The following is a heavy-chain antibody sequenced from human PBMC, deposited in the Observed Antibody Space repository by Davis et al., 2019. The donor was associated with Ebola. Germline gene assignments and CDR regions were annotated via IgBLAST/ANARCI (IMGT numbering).Heavy chain of an antibody. CDR2: INPSGGST. D-gene: IGHD7-27*01. V-gene: IGHV1-46*03. Sequence: AASVKVSCKASGYTFTSYYMHWVRQAPGQGLEWMGIINPSGGSTSYAQKFQGRVTMTRDTSTSTAYMELNSLKTEDTAVYYCTSRTGAFDYWGQGTLVTVSS. CDR3: TSRTGAFDY. CDR1: GYTFTSYY. J-gene: IGHJ4*02.